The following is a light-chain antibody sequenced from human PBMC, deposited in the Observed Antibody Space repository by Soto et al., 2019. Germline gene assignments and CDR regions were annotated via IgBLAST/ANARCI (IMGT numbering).Light chain of an antibody. CDR2: GAS. J-gene: IGKJ4*01. CDR3: QQYNNWPSLT. V-gene: IGKV3-15*01. CDR1: QSVSSN. Sequence: EIVMTQSPATLSVSPGERATLSCRASQSVSSNLAWYQQKPGQAPRLLIYGASNNATGIPARFSGSGSGTEFTLTISSLQSEDFAVYSCQQYNNWPSLTFGGGTTVEIK.